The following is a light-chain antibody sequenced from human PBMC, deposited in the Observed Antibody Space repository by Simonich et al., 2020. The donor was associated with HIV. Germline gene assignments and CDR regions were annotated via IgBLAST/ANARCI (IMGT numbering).Light chain of an antibody. J-gene: IGKJ3*01. CDR1: QSISRY. CDR3: QQSYSTLGIT. V-gene: IGKV1-39*01. CDR2: AAS. Sequence: DIQMTQSPSSLSASVGDRVTITCRASQSISRYLNWYQQKPGKAPKLLIYAASSVQNGVPSRFSGSGSGTDFTLTISSLQPEDFATYYCQQSYSTLGITFGPGTKVDIK.